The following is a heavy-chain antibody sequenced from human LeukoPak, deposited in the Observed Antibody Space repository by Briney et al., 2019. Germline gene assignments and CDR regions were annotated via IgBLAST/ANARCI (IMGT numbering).Heavy chain of an antibody. V-gene: IGHV3-21*01. Sequence: GGSLRLSCAASGFTFNNYNMNWVRQAPGKALEWVSSITSSGTYIFYADSVKGRFTISRDNAKNSLYLQINSLGPEDTAVYFCARDPYSGNYGSYYYYYMDVWGKGTTVTISS. D-gene: IGHD3-22*01. CDR1: GFTFNNYN. J-gene: IGHJ6*03. CDR3: ARDPYSGNYGSYYYYYMDV. CDR2: ITSSGTYI.